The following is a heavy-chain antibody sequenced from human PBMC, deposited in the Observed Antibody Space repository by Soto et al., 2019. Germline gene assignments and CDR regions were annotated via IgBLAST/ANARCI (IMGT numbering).Heavy chain of an antibody. D-gene: IGHD4-4*01. CDR2: ISGSGGST. Sequence: PGGSLRLSCAASGFTFSSYAMSWVRQAPGKGLEWVSAISGSGGSTYYADSVKGRFTISRDNSKNTLYLQMNSLRAEDTAVYYCAKDLHYSPLPRTFDYWGQGTLVTVSS. CDR1: GFTFSSYA. V-gene: IGHV3-23*01. CDR3: AKDLHYSPLPRTFDY. J-gene: IGHJ4*02.